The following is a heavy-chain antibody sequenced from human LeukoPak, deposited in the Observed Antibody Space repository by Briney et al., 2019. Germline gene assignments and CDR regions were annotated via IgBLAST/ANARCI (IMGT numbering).Heavy chain of an antibody. CDR2: IYYSGST. V-gene: IGHV4-59*01. D-gene: IGHD3-9*01. CDR1: GGSISSYY. Sequence: IPSETLSLTCTVSGGSISSYYWSWIRQPPGKGLEWSGYIYYSGSTNYNPSLKSRVTISVDTSKNQFSLKLSSVTAADTAVYYCARVLRYSDILTGYYYYMDVWGKGTTVTISS. J-gene: IGHJ6*03. CDR3: ARVLRYSDILTGYYYYMDV.